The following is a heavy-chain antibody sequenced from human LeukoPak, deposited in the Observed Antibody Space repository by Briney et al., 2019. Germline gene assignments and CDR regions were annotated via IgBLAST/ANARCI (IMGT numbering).Heavy chain of an antibody. CDR1: GGTFSSYA. V-gene: IGHV1-69*13. J-gene: IGHJ4*02. CDR3: ARDGQGITIFGVVPPESYFDY. D-gene: IGHD3-3*01. CDR2: IIPIFGTA. Sequence: ASVKVSCKASGGTFSSYAISWVRQAPGQGLEWMGGIIPIFGTAHYAQKFQGRVTITADESTSTAYMELSSLRSEDTAAYYCARDGQGITIFGVVPPESYFDYWGQGTLVTVSS.